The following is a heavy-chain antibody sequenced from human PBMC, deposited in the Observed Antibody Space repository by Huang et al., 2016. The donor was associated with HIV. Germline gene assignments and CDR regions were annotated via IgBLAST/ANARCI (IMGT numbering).Heavy chain of an antibody. Sequence: QVQLVESGGGVVQPGRSLRLSCAASGFTLSDYAIHWVRQAPGKGRELVALISYDGNDKLYSDSGRCRFTITRDNFNNTLYLQMNSLRHEDTALYYCARFGKRLPMLRGEDVIGDIWGQGTMVIVSS. V-gene: IGHV3-30-3*01. CDR1: GFTLSDYA. J-gene: IGHJ3*02. CDR2: ISYDGNDK. D-gene: IGHD3-10*01. CDR3: ARFGKRLPMLRGEDVIGDI.